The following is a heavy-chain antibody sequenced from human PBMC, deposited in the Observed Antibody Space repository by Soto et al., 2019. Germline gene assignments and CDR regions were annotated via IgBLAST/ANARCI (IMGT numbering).Heavy chain of an antibody. CDR3: VRDGTKTLRDWFDP. CDR2: IYATGTT. Sequence: TSETLSLTCTVSGTSISGFYWSWIRKSAGKGLEWIGRIYATGTTDYNPSLKSRVMMSVDTSKKQFSLKLRSVTAADTAVYYCVRDGTKTLRDWFDPWGQGISVTVSS. J-gene: IGHJ5*02. V-gene: IGHV4-4*07. CDR1: GTSISGFY. D-gene: IGHD1-1*01.